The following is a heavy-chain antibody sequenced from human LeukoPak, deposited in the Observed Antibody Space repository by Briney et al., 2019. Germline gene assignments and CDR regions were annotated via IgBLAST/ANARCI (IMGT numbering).Heavy chain of an antibody. CDR2: MNPNSGNT. J-gene: IGHJ4*02. D-gene: IGHD3-10*01. Sequence: PGASVKVSCKASGYTFTSYDINWVRQATGQGLEWTGWMNPNSGNTGYAQKFQGRATITRNTSISTAYMELSSLRSEDTAVYYCARELLWFGESNFDYWGQGTLVTVSS. CDR3: ARELLWFGESNFDY. V-gene: IGHV1-8*03. CDR1: GYTFTSYD.